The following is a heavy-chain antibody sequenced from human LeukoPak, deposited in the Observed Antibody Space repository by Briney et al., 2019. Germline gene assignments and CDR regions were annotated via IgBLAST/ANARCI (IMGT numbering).Heavy chain of an antibody. CDR2: IKSKTDGGTT. V-gene: IGHV3-15*01. CDR1: GFTLSNAW. D-gene: IGHD3-22*01. J-gene: IGHJ4*02. Sequence: PGGSLRLSCAASGFTLSNAWMSWVRQAPGKGLEWVGRIKSKTDGGTTDYAAPVECRFTISRDDSKNTLYLQMNSLKTEDTAVYYCTTLTMIVVNNDYWGQGTLVTVSS. CDR3: TTLTMIVVNNDY.